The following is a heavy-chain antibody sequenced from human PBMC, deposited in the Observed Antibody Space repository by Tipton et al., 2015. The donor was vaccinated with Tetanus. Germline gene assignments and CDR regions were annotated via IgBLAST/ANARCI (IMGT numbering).Heavy chain of an antibody. CDR2: INPNSGGT. Sequence: QLVQSGAEVKKPGASVKVSCKASGYTFTGYYMHWVRQAPGQGLEWMGWINPNSGGTNYAQKFQGRVTMTRDTSISTAYMEVSRLRSDDTAVYYCARSRGGTRVYYAIAFWGQGSLVTVSS. D-gene: IGHD3-22*01. V-gene: IGHV1-2*02. J-gene: IGHJ4*02. CDR1: GYTFTGYY. CDR3: ARSRGGTRVYYAIAF.